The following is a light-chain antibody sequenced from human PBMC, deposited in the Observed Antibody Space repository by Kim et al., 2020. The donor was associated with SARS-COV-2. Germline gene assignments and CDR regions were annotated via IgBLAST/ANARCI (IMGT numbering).Light chain of an antibody. CDR3: KQYGSSPYT. CDR1: QRVTSSY. Sequence: LAPGERPTLSCRASQRVTSSYVAWYQQTPGQAPRLLIDGASSRATGIPDRFSGSGSGTDFTLTISRLKPEDFAEYYCKQYGSSPYTFGQGTKLEI. V-gene: IGKV3-20*01. CDR2: GAS. J-gene: IGKJ2*01.